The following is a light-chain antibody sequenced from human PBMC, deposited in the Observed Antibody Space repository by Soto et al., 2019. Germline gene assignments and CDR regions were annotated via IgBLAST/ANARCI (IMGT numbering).Light chain of an antibody. CDR3: QQYASSPFT. CDR2: CAS. J-gene: IGKJ2*01. Sequence: EMVLTRSPATLALSPGERATLSCRASRSVTSNSLAWYQQKPGQAPRLLIYCASNRATGIPDRFSGSGSGTDFTVTVSRLEPEDFALYSCQQYASSPFTFGQGTKLEI. V-gene: IGKV3-20*01. CDR1: RSVTSNS.